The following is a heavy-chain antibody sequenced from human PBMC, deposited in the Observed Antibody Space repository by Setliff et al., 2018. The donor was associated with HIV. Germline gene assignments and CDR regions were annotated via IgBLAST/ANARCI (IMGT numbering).Heavy chain of an antibody. CDR1: GDSISSYS. D-gene: IGHD3-10*01. CDR3: ARRIDDSGSFPDKNWFDT. J-gene: IGHJ5*02. V-gene: IGHV4-4*09. CDR2: IFSSGST. Sequence: SETLSLTCTVSGDSISSYSWNWIRQSPGGGLEWIGFIFSSGSTKYNPALQSRVTMSIDTSKNQFSLRLTSVTAADTAVYYCARRIDDSGSFPDKNWFDTWGQGSLVTVSS.